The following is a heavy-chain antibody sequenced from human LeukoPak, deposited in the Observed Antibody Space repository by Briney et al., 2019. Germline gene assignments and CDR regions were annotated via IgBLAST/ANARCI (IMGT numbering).Heavy chain of an antibody. CDR2: IKQDGSKK. CDR3: TRGPFWSGYFDY. D-gene: IGHD3-3*01. V-gene: IGHV3-7*03. Sequence: PGGSLRLSCVASGFPFSSYWMTWVRQAPGKGLEWVANIKQDGSKKSYVDSVKGRFTISRDNAKNSLYLQMNSLRVEDTAIYYCTRGPFWSGYFDYWGQGTLVTVSS. J-gene: IGHJ4*02. CDR1: GFPFSSYW.